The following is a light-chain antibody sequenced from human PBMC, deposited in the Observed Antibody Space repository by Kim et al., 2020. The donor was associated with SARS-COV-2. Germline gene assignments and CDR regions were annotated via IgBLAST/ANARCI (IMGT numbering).Light chain of an antibody. V-gene: IGKV1-27*01. Sequence: DIQMTQSPTSLSASVGDRVTITCRASQGISNYLAWYQQKPGTVPKLLIYGASTLQSGVPSRFSGSGSGTDFTLTISSLQPEDVATYYCLNYNSAPPLTFGQGTKVDIK. CDR1: QGISNY. J-gene: IGKJ1*01. CDR3: LNYNSAPPLT. CDR2: GAS.